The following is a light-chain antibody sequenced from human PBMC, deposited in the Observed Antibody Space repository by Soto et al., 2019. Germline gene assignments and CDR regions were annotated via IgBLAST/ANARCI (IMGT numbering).Light chain of an antibody. CDR1: SSDIGSYNH. J-gene: IGLJ1*01. Sequence: QSALTQPASVSGSPGQSITISCSGTSSDIGSYNHVAWYQQFPGKSPKLMIYAVSDRPSGVSDRFSGSKSGITASLTISGLETEDEADYYCFSYTNRQSYLFGTGTKVTVL. V-gene: IGLV2-14*03. CDR2: AVS. CDR3: FSYTNRQSYL.